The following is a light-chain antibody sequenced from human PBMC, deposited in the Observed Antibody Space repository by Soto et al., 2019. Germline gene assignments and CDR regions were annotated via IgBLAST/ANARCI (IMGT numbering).Light chain of an antibody. Sequence: HSVLTQPASVSGSPGQSITISCTGTSSDVGGYNYVSWYQQHPGKAPKLMIYDVSNRPSGVSNRFSGSKSGNTASLTISGLQAEDEADYYCSSYSSTNTHVFGTGTKLTVL. CDR2: DVS. J-gene: IGLJ1*01. CDR1: SSDVGGYNY. V-gene: IGLV2-14*03. CDR3: SSYSSTNTHV.